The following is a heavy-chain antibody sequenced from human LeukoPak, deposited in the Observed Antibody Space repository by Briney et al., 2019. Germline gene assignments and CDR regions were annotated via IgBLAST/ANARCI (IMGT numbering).Heavy chain of an antibody. CDR1: GGSFSGYY. Sequence: SETLSLTCAVYGGSFSGYYWSWIRQPPGKGLEWIGEINHSGSTNYNPSLKSRVTISVDTSKNQFSVKLSSVTAADTAVYYCARSIRGYSSGWYYFDYWGQGTLITVSS. CDR3: ARSIRGYSSGWYYFDY. CDR2: INHSGST. V-gene: IGHV4-34*01. D-gene: IGHD6-19*01. J-gene: IGHJ4*02.